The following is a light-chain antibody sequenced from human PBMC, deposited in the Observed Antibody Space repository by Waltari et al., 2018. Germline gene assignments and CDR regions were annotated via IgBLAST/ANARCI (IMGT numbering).Light chain of an antibody. V-gene: IGKV1-5*03. J-gene: IGKJ1*01. Sequence: DIQLTQSPSPLSASVGDTVPITCRASSTRNNFLAWYQHKPGKAPKLLIFNASTLESGVPSRCGGSGSGAEFTLTINSLQPDDFATYYCQRYSDDRTFGQGTKVEVK. CDR3: QRYSDDRT. CDR2: NAS. CDR1: STRNNF.